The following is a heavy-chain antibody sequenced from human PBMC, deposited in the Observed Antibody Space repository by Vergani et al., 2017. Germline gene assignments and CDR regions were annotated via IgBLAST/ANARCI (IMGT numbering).Heavy chain of an antibody. CDR1: GFTFSSYG. J-gene: IGHJ4*02. CDR2: ISYDGSNK. Sequence: QVQLVESGGGVVQPGRSLRLSCAASGFTFSSYGMHWVRQAPGKGLEWVAVISYDGSNKYYADSVKGRFTISRDNSKNTLYLQMNSLRAEDTAVYYCARDRTYYYGSGSYFQTLNYWGQGTLVTVSS. V-gene: IGHV3-30*03. D-gene: IGHD3-10*01. CDR3: ARDRTYYYGSGSYFQTLNY.